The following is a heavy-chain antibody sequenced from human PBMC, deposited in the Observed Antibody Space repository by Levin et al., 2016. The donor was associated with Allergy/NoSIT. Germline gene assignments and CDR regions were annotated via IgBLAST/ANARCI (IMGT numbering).Heavy chain of an antibody. CDR1: GYTFMDYH. D-gene: IGHD1-26*01. Sequence: ASVKVSCKASGYTFMDYHMHWVRQATGQGLEWMGWMNPNTGNTGYAQKFQGRVTMTRNTSISTVYMELSSLRSEDTAVYYCAKSHKWDLPQFNWFDPWGQGTQVTVSS. V-gene: IGHV1-8*02. CDR3: AKSHKWDLPQFNWFDP. J-gene: IGHJ5*02. CDR2: MNPNTGNT.